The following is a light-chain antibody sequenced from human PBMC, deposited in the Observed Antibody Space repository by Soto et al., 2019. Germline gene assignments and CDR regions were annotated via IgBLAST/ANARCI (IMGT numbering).Light chain of an antibody. CDR2: AAS. J-gene: IGKJ1*01. V-gene: IGKV1-5*01. Sequence: DIQMTQSPSTLSASVGDRVTITCRASQSISSWLAWYQQKLGRAPRLLIYAASSLQSGVPSRFSGSGSGTEFTLTISSLQPEDFATYYCLQHNSYPWTFGQGTKVDIK. CDR3: LQHNSYPWT. CDR1: QSISSW.